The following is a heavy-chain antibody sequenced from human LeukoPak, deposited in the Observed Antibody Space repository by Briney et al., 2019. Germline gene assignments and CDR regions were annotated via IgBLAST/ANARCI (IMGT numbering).Heavy chain of an antibody. CDR2: ICYDGSNK. J-gene: IGHJ4*02. CDR1: GFTFSSYG. D-gene: IGHD3-22*01. V-gene: IGHV3-33*01. CDR3: ARECYDSSGYVPGGY. Sequence: GGSLRLSCAASGFTFSSYGMHWVRQAPGKGLEWVAIICYDGSNKYYADSVKGRFTISRDNSKNTLYLQMNSLRAEDTAVYYCARECYDSSGYVPGGYCGQGTLVTVSS.